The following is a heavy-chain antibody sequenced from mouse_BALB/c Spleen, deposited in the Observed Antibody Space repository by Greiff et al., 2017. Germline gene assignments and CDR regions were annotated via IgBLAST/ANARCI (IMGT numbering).Heavy chain of an antibody. CDR2: ISSGGSYT. D-gene: IGHD2-14*01. CDR3: VRYGYAMDY. CDR1: GFTFSSYA. V-gene: IGHV5-9-3*01. Sequence: EVQVVESGGGLVKPGGSLKLSCAASGFTFSSYAMSWVRQTPEKRLEWVATISSGGSYTYYPDSVKGRFTVYRDNAKNTLYLQMSSLKSEDTAMYASVRYGYAMDYWGQGTSVTVSS. J-gene: IGHJ4*01.